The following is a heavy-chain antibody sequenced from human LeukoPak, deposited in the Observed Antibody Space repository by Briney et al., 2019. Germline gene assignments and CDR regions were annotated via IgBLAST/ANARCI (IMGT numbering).Heavy chain of an antibody. V-gene: IGHV4-39*01. CDR1: GGSISSSSYY. D-gene: IGHD6-25*01. Sequence: PSETLSLTCTVSGGSISSSSYYWGWIRQPPGKGLEWIGNTYYGGNTYYNPSLKSRVTISVDASKNQFSLELNSVTAADTAVYYCAAAFDYWGQGTLVTVSS. CDR2: TYYGGNT. CDR3: AAAFDY. J-gene: IGHJ4*02.